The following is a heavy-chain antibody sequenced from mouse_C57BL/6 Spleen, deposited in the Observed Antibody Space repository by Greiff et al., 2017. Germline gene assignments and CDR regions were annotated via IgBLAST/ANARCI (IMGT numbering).Heavy chain of an antibody. CDR2: INPGSGGT. D-gene: IGHD1-1*02. CDR3: ARGWRYYFDY. Sequence: VQLQQSGAELVRPGTSVKVSCKASGYAFTNYLIEWVKQRPGQGLEWIGVINPGSGGTNYNEKFKGKATLTADKSSSPAYLKLSSLTSEDSAVYFCARGWRYYFDYWGQGTTLTVSS. V-gene: IGHV1-54*01. J-gene: IGHJ2*01. CDR1: GYAFTNYL.